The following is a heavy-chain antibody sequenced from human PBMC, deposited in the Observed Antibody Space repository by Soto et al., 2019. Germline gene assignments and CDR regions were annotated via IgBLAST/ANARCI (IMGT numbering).Heavy chain of an antibody. J-gene: IGHJ6*02. Sequence: SETLSLTCAVYGGSFSGYYWSWIRQPPGKGLEWIGEINHSGSTNYNPSLKSRVTISVDTSKNQFSLKLSSVTAADTAVYYCARGANYCSGSYYKNYGMDVWDQGTTVTVSS. CDR2: INHSGST. D-gene: IGHD3-10*01. CDR3: ARGANYCSGSYYKNYGMDV. CDR1: GGSFSGYY. V-gene: IGHV4-34*01.